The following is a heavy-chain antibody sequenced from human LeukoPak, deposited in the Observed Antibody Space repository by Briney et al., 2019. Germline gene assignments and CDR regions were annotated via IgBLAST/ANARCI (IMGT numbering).Heavy chain of an antibody. J-gene: IGHJ4*02. V-gene: IGHV3-48*03. CDR3: TTLGYHLDS. CDR1: GFAFSAYE. D-gene: IGHD3-22*01. Sequence: PGGSLRLSCAASGFAFSAYEMNWVRQAPGKGLEWASYISGTDTTTYCADSVKGRFTISRDNARNSLYLQMNSLRAEDTALYYCTTLGYHLDSWGQGTLVTVSS. CDR2: ISGTDTTT.